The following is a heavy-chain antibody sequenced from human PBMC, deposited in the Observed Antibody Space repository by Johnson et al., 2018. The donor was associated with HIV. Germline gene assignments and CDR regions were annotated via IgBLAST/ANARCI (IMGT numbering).Heavy chain of an antibody. J-gene: IGHJ3*02. CDR3: ARDIAPLAGRDAFYI. D-gene: IGHD6-13*01. V-gene: IGHV3-7*05. CDR1: GFPFSTYW. CDR2: IKQDGSEK. Sequence: VQLVESGGGLVPPGGSLRLSCTASGFPFSTYWMSWVRQAPGKGLEWVANIKQDGSEKYYVDSVKGRFTISRDNAKNSLYLQMNSLRAEDTAVYYCARDIAPLAGRDAFYIWGQGTMVTVSS.